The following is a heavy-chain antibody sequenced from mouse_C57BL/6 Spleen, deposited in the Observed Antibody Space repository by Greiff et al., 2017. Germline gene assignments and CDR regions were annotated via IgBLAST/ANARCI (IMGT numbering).Heavy chain of an antibody. CDR1: GYTFTSYW. J-gene: IGHJ4*01. CDR2: IYPGSGST. D-gene: IGHD2-5*01. Sequence: QVQLQQPGAELVKPGASVKMSCKASGYTFTSYWITWVKQRPGQGLEWIGDIYPGSGSTNYNEKFKSKATLTVDTSSSTAYMQLSSLTSEDSAVYYCARSFYYSNYDYAMGYWGQGTSVTVSS. V-gene: IGHV1-55*01. CDR3: ARSFYYSNYDYAMGY.